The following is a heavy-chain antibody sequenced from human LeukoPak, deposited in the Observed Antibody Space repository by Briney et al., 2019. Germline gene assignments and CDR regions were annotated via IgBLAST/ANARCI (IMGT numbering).Heavy chain of an antibody. D-gene: IGHD3-3*01. CDR2: IYSGGST. CDR1: GFTVSSNY. CDR3: ASSVRDFWSGYSFDY. Sequence: GGSLRLSCAASGFTVSSNYMSWVRQAPGKGLEWVSVIYSGGSTYYADSVKGRFTISRDNAKNSLYLQMNSLRAEDMALYYCASSVRDFWSGYSFDYWGQGTLVTVSS. J-gene: IGHJ4*02. V-gene: IGHV3-53*05.